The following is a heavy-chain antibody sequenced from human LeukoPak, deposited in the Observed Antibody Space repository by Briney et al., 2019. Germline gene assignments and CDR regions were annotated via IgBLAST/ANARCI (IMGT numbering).Heavy chain of an antibody. J-gene: IGHJ4*02. D-gene: IGHD3-3*01. V-gene: IGHV4-34*01. Sequence: SETLSLTCTVYGGSFSGHYWSWIRQPPGKGLEWIGELNHSGATNYNPSLRSRVTISLATSKNQFSLMLSSVSAADTAVYVCARDGSYSLDYWGQGALVTVSS. CDR1: GGSFSGHY. CDR2: LNHSGAT. CDR3: ARDGSYSLDY.